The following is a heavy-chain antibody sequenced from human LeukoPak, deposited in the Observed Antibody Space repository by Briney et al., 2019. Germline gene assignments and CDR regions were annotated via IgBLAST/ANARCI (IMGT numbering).Heavy chain of an antibody. J-gene: IGHJ6*02. D-gene: IGHD2-15*01. CDR2: INPNSGGT. CDR1: GYTFTGYY. V-gene: IGHV1-2*02. Sequence: GASVKVSCKASGYTFTGYYMHWVRQAPGQGLEWMGWINPNSGGTNYAQKFQGRVTMTRDTSISTAYMELSRLRSDDTAVYYCARTLGYCSGGSCRPLYYYYYGMDVWGQGTTVTVSS. CDR3: ARTLGYCSGGSCRPLYYYYYGMDV.